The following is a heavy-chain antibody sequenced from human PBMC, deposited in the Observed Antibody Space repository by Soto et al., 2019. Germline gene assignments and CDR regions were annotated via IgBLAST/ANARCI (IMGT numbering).Heavy chain of an antibody. Sequence: QVQLQESGPGLVKPSETLSLTCTVSGDSISTYYWTWIRQSPGKGLEWIAFIYYGGSTNYNPSLKSRVTRSVDTSRNQFSLKLNSVTAADTAVYYCASPGRDWGSLDYWGQGTLVTVSS. CDR2: IYYGGST. V-gene: IGHV4-59*08. J-gene: IGHJ4*02. CDR1: GDSISTYY. CDR3: ASPGRDWGSLDY. D-gene: IGHD7-27*01.